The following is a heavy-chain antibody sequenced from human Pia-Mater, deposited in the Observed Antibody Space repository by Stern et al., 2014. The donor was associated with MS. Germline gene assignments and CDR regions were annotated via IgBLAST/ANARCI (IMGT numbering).Heavy chain of an antibody. V-gene: IGHV5-51*01. CDR3: ARQTTAWASDV. Sequence: EVQLLQSGAELIRPGGSLKISCKGSGFKFSIYWIAWVRQTPGKGLEWMGIIYPGDSETRYSPSFQGQVTMSADKSTSTAYLQWSSLNASDTAMYFCARQTTAWASDVWGQGTLVTVSS. J-gene: IGHJ4*02. D-gene: IGHD1-14*01. CDR1: GFKFSIYW. CDR2: IYPGDSET.